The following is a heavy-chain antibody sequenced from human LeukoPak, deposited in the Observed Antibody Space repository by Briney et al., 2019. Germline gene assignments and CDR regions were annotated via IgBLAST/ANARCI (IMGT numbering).Heavy chain of an antibody. Sequence: GGSLRLSCAASGFIFNNAWMSWVRQAPGKGLEWVGRIRRGANSYTTEYAASVKGRFTISRDDSKNSLYLHMNSLKTEDTAVYHCSRDGGEGGNSAFDIWGQGTMVTVSS. CDR1: GFIFNNAW. CDR3: SRDGGEGGNSAFDI. D-gene: IGHD3-16*01. CDR2: IRRGANSYTT. J-gene: IGHJ3*02. V-gene: IGHV3-72*01.